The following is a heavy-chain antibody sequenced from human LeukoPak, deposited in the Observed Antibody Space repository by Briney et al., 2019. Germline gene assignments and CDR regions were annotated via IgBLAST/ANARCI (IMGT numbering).Heavy chain of an antibody. J-gene: IGHJ4*02. CDR3: ARDLYDSSGYKFDY. Sequence: ASVKVSCKASGYTFTGYYMHWVRQAPGQGLEWMGRINPNSGGTNYAQKFQGRDTMTRDTSISTAYMELSRLRSDDTAVYYCARDLYDSSGYKFDYWGQGTLVTVSS. D-gene: IGHD3-22*01. CDR2: INPNSGGT. V-gene: IGHV1-2*06. CDR1: GYTFTGYY.